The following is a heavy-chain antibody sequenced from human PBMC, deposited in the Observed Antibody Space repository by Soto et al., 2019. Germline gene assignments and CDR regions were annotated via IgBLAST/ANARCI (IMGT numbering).Heavy chain of an antibody. Sequence: SGPTLVNPTQTLTLTCTFSGFSLSTSGLGVAWIRQPPGKALEWLALIYWDGDERYSPSLMSRLTITKDTSKNQVVLTMTNMDPVDTATYYCAHTRTFRTVGYWGQGTLVTVSS. CDR3: AHTRTFRTVGY. J-gene: IGHJ4*02. D-gene: IGHD1-7*01. V-gene: IGHV2-5*02. CDR1: GFSLSTSGLG. CDR2: IYWDGDE.